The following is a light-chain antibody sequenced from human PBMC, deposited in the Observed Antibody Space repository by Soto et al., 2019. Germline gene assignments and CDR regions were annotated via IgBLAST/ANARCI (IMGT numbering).Light chain of an antibody. CDR3: HQYDSWT. V-gene: IGKV3-20*01. Sequence: EIVLTQSPGTLSLSPGERATLSCRTRQSFNSIYLAWYQQKPGPAPRLHIYGASSRATGIPDRFSGSGSGTDFTLTISRLEHEDFAVYYCHQYDSWTFGQGTKVDIK. J-gene: IGKJ1*01. CDR1: QSFNSIY. CDR2: GAS.